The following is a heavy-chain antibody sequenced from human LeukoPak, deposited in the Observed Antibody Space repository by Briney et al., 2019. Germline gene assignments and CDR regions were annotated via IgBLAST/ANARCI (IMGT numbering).Heavy chain of an antibody. V-gene: IGHV3-33*08. CDR3: ARDYFDY. J-gene: IGHJ4*02. CDR1: GFTFTSYA. CDR2: IWYDGSNK. Sequence: SLRHSCATPGFTFTSYAMSAVRQAPGKGLEWVAVIWYDGSNKYYADSVKGRFTISRDNSKNTLYLQMNSLRAEDTAVYYCARDYFDYWGQGTLVTVSS.